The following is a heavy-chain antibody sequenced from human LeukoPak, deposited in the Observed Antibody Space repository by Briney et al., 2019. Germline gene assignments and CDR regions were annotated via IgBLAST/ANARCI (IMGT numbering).Heavy chain of an antibody. D-gene: IGHD3-10*02. V-gene: IGHV3-23*01. J-gene: IGHJ3*01. Sequence: PGGSLRLSCAASGFTFSSYAMNWVRQAPGKGLEWVSFIRGGGAGTRYADPVKGRFTISRDNSKNTLYLQMNSLRVEDTATYYCAKCSASYYNGAFDVWGQGTMVTVSS. CDR3: AKCSASYYNGAFDV. CDR1: GFTFSSYA. CDR2: IRGGGAGT.